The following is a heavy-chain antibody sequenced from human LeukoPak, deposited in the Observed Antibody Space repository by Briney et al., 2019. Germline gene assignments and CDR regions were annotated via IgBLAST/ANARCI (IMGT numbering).Heavy chain of an antibody. J-gene: IGHJ6*04. V-gene: IGHV1-8*02. CDR1: GYTFTGYY. CDR3: ARGPHYDFWSGPV. D-gene: IGHD3-3*01. Sequence: ASVKVSCKASGYTFTGYYMHWVRQATGQGLEWMGWMNPNSGNTGYAQKFQGRVTMTRNTSISTAYMELSSLRSEDTAVYYCARGPHYDFWSGPVWGKGTTVTVSS. CDR2: MNPNSGNT.